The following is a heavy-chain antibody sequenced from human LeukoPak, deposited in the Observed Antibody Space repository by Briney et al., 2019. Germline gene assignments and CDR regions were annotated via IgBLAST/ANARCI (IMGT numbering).Heavy chain of an antibody. J-gene: IGHJ4*02. V-gene: IGHV1-2*02. CDR3: ARDPSYYYGSGSYYD. Sequence: GASVTVSCKASGYTFTGYYMHWVRQAPGQGLEWMGWINPNSGGTNYAQKFQGRVTMTRDTSISTAYMELSRLRSDDTAVYYCARDPSYYYGSGSYYDWGQGTLVTVSS. CDR2: INPNSGGT. CDR1: GYTFTGYY. D-gene: IGHD3-10*01.